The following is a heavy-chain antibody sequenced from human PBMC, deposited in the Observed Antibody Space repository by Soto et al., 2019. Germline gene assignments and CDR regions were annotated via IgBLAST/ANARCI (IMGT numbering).Heavy chain of an antibody. D-gene: IGHD6-13*01. CDR2: ISYDGSNK. CDR3: ARGLAAAAPDY. J-gene: IGHJ4*02. V-gene: IGHV3-30-3*01. Sequence: GGSLRLSCAAPGFTFSSYAMHWVRQAPGKGLEWVAVISYDGSNKYYADSVKGRFTISRDNSKNTLYLQMNSLRAEDTAVYYCARGLAAAAPDYWGQGTLVTVSS. CDR1: GFTFSSYA.